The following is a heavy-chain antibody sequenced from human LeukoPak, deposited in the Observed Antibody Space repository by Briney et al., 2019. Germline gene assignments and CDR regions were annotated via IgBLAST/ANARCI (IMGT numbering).Heavy chain of an antibody. Sequence: ASVKVSCKASGYAFTSYGISWVRQAPGQGLEWMGWISAYNGNTNYAQKLQGRVTMTTDTSTSTAYMELRSLRSDDTAVYYCAREGLRSIAARRGTRDYMDVWGKGTTVIVPS. D-gene: IGHD6-6*01. J-gene: IGHJ6*03. CDR2: ISAYNGNT. V-gene: IGHV1-18*01. CDR3: AREGLRSIAARRGTRDYMDV. CDR1: GYAFTSYG.